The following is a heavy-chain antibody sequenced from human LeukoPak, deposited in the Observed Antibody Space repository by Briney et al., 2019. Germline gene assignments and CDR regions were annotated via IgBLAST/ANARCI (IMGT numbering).Heavy chain of an antibody. J-gene: IGHJ4*02. Sequence: GRSLRLSCSGSGFTFGDYAVSWVRQAPGKGLELVGFIRSKAYGGTTEYAASVKGRFTISRDDSKSIAYLQMNSLKTEDTAVYYCTRGQLGATKYWGQGTLVTVSS. D-gene: IGHD1-26*01. CDR2: IRSKAYGGTT. V-gene: IGHV3-49*04. CDR1: GFTFGDYA. CDR3: TRGQLGATKY.